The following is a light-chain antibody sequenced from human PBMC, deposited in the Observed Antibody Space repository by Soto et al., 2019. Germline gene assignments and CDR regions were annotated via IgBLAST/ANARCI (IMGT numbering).Light chain of an antibody. CDR3: AAWDDSLYGVI. V-gene: IGLV1-44*01. CDR1: SSNIGSNI. CDR2: NNN. Sequence: QSVLTQPPSASGTPGQRVTISCSGSSSNIGSNIVNWYQQLPGTAPKLLIYNNNQRPSGVPDRFSGSRSGTSASLAISGLQSEDEADYYCAAWDDSLYGVIFGGGTQLTVL. J-gene: IGLJ2*01.